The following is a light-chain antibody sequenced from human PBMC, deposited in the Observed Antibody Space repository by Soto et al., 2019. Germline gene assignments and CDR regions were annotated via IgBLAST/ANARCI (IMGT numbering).Light chain of an antibody. J-gene: IGKJ1*01. V-gene: IGKV3-20*01. Sequence: EIVLTQSPGTLSLSPGERATLSCRASQSLNARYLAWYQVKPGQAPRLLFYGASSRATGIPDRFIGSGSGTEFTLTISNLHSEDFAVYHCQQYDKWPRTFGQGTKVDI. CDR1: QSLNARY. CDR2: GAS. CDR3: QQYDKWPRT.